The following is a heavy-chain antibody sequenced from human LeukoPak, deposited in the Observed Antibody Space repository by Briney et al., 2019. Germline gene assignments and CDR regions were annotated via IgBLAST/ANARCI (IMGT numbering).Heavy chain of an antibody. CDR2: ISAYNGNT. V-gene: IGHV1-18*01. Sequence: GASVKVSCKASGYTFTSYGISWVRQAPGQGLEWMGWISAYNGNTSYAQKLQGRVTMTTDTSTSTAYMELRSLRSDDTAVYYCARVVYDFWSGYYDRGYFDYWGQGTLVTVSS. J-gene: IGHJ4*02. D-gene: IGHD3-3*01. CDR3: ARVVYDFWSGYYDRGYFDY. CDR1: GYTFTSYG.